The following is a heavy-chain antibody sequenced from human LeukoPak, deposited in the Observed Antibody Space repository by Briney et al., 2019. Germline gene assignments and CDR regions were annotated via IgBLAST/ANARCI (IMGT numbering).Heavy chain of an antibody. CDR3: ARTPHRSGAPVAGTHYFDY. Sequence: GGSLRLSCAASGFTFSSYAMHWVRQAPGKGLEWVAVISYDGSNKYYADSVKGRFTISRDNSKNTLYLQMNSLRAEDTAVYYCARTPHRSGAPVAGTHYFDYWGQGTLVTVSS. CDR1: GFTFSSYA. V-gene: IGHV3-30*04. CDR2: ISYDGSNK. D-gene: IGHD6-19*01. J-gene: IGHJ4*02.